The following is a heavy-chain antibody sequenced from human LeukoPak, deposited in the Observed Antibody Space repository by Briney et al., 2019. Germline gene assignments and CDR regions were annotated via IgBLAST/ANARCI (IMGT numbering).Heavy chain of an antibody. D-gene: IGHD4-23*01. CDR3: ARGLVDYGGKGGLDY. V-gene: IGHV5-51*01. J-gene: IGHJ4*02. CDR2: MYPGDSDT. Sequence: GGSLEISWEGFEYHFSSYWIGWGGQVAGKGLEGMGIMYPGDSDTRYSPSFQGQVTISADKSISTAYLQWNSLKASDTAMYYCARGLVDYGGKGGLDYWGQGTLVIVSS. CDR1: EYHFSSYW.